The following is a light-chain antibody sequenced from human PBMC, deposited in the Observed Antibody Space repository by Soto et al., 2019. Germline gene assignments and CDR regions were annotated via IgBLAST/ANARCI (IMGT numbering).Light chain of an antibody. J-gene: IGKJ2*01. V-gene: IGKV3-15*01. CDR1: QSVSSN. CDR3: QHYNNWPFK. CDR2: GAS. Sequence: EIVMTQSPATLSVSPGERATLSCRASQSVSSNVAWYQQKPGQAPTLLIYGASARATGIPARFSGSGSGTEVSLTISSLQSEDFAVYYCQHYNNWPFKFGQGTTVDSK.